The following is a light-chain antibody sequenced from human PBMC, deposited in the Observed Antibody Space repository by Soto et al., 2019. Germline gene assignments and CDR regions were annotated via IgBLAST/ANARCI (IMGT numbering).Light chain of an antibody. CDR3: QQYGSSWT. CDR2: GAS. CDR1: QSVSSSY. Sequence: EIVLTQSPGTLSLSPGERATLSCRASQSVSSSYLAWYQQEPGQTPRLLIYGASSRATGIPDRFSGSGSGTDFTLTISRLEPEDFAVYYCQQYGSSWTFGKGTKV. V-gene: IGKV3-20*01. J-gene: IGKJ1*01.